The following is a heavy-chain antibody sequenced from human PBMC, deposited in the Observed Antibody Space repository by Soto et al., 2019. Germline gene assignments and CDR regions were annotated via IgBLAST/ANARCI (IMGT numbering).Heavy chain of an antibody. D-gene: IGHD5-18*01. V-gene: IGHV6-1*01. CDR1: GDSVSSVTAT. CDR3: AGDGCGFRCYFDV. J-gene: IGHJ2*01. Sequence: QVQLQQSGPGLVKPSQTLSLMCDISGDSVSSVTATWSWIRQSPSRGLEWLRRTYYRSKWYNDYAMSVKGRRVIVPDTYKKQVSQQLISVTPEDTATYFCAGDGCGFRCYFDVWGRGTLVTVSS. CDR2: TYYRSKWYN.